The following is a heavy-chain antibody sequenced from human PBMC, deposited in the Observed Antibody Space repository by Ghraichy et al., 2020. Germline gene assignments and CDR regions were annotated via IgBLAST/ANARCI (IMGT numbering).Heavy chain of an antibody. CDR3: ARYDTQIGWFDP. D-gene: IGHD3-22*01. J-gene: IGHJ5*02. CDR2: ISSTSGTM. Sequence: GGSLRLSCAASGITFSGYSMNWVRQAPGERLEWISYISSTSGTMYYADSVKGRFTISRDNAKNSLYLQMNSLRVEDTAVYYCARYDTQIGWFDPWGQGTLVTVSS. V-gene: IGHV3-48*04. CDR1: GITFSGYS.